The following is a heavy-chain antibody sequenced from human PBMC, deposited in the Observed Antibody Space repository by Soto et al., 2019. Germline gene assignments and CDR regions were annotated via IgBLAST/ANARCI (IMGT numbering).Heavy chain of an antibody. Sequence: PGGSLRLSCAASGFTFSNAWMVWVRQAPGMGLEWIGLIKSKTDGETTAYAAPVKGRFTISRDDSKNTAYLQMDSLKAEDTGVYYCTTEGIVSAGMYFDYWGQGTLVTVSS. CDR1: GFTFSNAW. D-gene: IGHD2-2*01. V-gene: IGHV3-15*01. J-gene: IGHJ4*02. CDR2: IKSKTDGETT. CDR3: TTEGIVSAGMYFDY.